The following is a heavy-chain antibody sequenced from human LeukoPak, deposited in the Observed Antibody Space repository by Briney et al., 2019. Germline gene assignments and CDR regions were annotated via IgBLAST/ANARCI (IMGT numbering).Heavy chain of an antibody. V-gene: IGHV4-59*12. Sequence: PSETLSLTCAVSGGSISTYYWSWIRQPPGKGLEWIGEIYHSGSTNYNPSLKSRVTISVDKAKNQFSLILNSVTAADTAVYYCARGVPAAGSIRFDPWGQGPLVTVSS. J-gene: IGHJ5*02. CDR1: GGSISTYY. D-gene: IGHD2-2*01. CDR2: IYHSGST. CDR3: ARGVPAAGSIRFDP.